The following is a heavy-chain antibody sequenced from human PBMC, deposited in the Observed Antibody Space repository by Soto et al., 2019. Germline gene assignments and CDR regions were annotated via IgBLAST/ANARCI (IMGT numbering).Heavy chain of an antibody. D-gene: IGHD5-12*01. V-gene: IGHV4-31*03. Sequence: QVQLQESGPGLVKPSQTLSLTCTVSGGSISSGGYYWSWIRQHPGKGLEWIGYIYYSGSTYYNPSLKSRVTISVDTSKNQFSLKLSSVTAADTAVYYCARGARLRLWDYYGMDVWGQGTTVTVSS. J-gene: IGHJ6*02. CDR3: ARGARLRLWDYYGMDV. CDR1: GGSISSGGYY. CDR2: IYYSGST.